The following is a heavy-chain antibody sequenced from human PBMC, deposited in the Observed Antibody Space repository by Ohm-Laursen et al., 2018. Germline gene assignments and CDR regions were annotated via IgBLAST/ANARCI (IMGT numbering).Heavy chain of an antibody. CDR2: MYYREST. D-gene: IGHD3-3*01. V-gene: IGHV4-59*12. Sequence: SETLSLTCTVSGGSITDYYWTWIRQTPGKGLDWIGYMYYRESTNYNPSLKSRVTISVDTSKNQFSLKLSSVTAADTAVYYCARGPRITIFGVVIIREYFDYWGQGTLVTVSS. CDR3: ARGPRITIFGVVIIREYFDY. CDR1: GGSITDYY. J-gene: IGHJ4*02.